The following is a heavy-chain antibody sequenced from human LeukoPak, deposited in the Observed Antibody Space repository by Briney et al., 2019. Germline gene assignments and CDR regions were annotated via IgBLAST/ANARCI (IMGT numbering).Heavy chain of an antibody. CDR3: AREKLDPLKIGAYYFAY. D-gene: IGHD1-1*01. CDR2: IYTSGST. Sequence: SETLSLTCTVSGCSISSYYWSWIRQPAGKGLEWIGRIYTSGSTNYNPSLKSRGTMSVDTSKNQFSLKLSSVTAADTAVYYCAREKLDPLKIGAYYFAYWGQGTLVTVSS. V-gene: IGHV4-4*07. J-gene: IGHJ4*02. CDR1: GCSISSYY.